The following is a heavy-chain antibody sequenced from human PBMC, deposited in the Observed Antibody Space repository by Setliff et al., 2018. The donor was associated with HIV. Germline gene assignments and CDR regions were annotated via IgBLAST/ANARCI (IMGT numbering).Heavy chain of an antibody. CDR2: IYYSGST. Sequence: SETLSLTCTVSGGSISSHYWRWIRQPPLKGLEWIGYIYYSGSTNYNPSLKSRVTISVDTSKNQFSLRLSSVTAADTAVYYCARGVRGVIIDWYYFDYWGQGTLVTVSS. CDR3: ARGVRGVIIDWYYFDY. CDR1: GGSISSHY. J-gene: IGHJ4*02. D-gene: IGHD3-10*01. V-gene: IGHV4-59*11.